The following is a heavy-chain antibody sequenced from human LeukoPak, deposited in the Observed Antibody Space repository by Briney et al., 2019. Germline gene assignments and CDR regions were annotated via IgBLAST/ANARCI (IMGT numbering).Heavy chain of an antibody. V-gene: IGHV4-61*02. Sequence: SETLSLTCTVSGGSISSGSYYWSWIRQPAGKGLEWIGRIYTSGSTNYNPSLKSRVTISIDTSKNQISLRLTSVTATDTAMYYCARQTGSGLFTLPGGQGTLVTVSS. CDR2: IYTSGST. CDR1: GGSISSGSYY. D-gene: IGHD3/OR15-3a*01. CDR3: ARQTGSGLFTLP. J-gene: IGHJ4*02.